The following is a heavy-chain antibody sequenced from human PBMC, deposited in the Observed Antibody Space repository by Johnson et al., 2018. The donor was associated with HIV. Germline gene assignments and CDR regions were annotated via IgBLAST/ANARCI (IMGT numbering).Heavy chain of an antibody. CDR1: GFTFTYAW. CDR2: IKSKTDGETT. D-gene: IGHD1-1*01. V-gene: IGHV3-15*01. CDR3: TTDPWWNGYHAFDV. Sequence: VQLVESGGGLVKPGGSLRLSCAASGFTFTYAWMSWVRQAPGKGLEWVGRIKSKTDGETTDYAAPVKGRFTTSRDDSKHTLYLQMNSLKTEDTAMYYCTTDPWWNGYHAFDVWGQGTMVTVSS. J-gene: IGHJ3*01.